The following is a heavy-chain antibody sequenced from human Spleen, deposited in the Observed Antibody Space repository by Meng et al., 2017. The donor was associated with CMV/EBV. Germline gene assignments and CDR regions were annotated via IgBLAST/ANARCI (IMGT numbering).Heavy chain of an antibody. D-gene: IGHD3-10*01. CDR3: ARGVVPAESGYYGMDV. CDR2: IRSRTYGGTT. Sequence: GESLKISCAASGFTFDDYAMHWVRQAPGMGLEWLSFIRSRTYGGTTEYAASVKGRFTISRDDSKSIAYLQMNSLKIEDTAVYYCARGVVPAESGYYGMDVWGQGTTVTVSS. J-gene: IGHJ6*02. V-gene: IGHV3-49*04. CDR1: GFTFDDYA.